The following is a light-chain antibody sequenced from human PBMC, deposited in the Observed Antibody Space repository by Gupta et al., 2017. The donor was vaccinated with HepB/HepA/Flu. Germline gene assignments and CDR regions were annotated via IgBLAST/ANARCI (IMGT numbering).Light chain of an antibody. Sequence: QSVLTQPPSASGTPGQRVTISCSGSSSNIGSNTVNWYQQLPGTAPKLLIYSNNQRPSGFPDRFSGSKSGTSASLAISGLQSEYEADYYCAAWDDSLNGPYVFGTGTKVTVL. V-gene: IGLV1-44*01. CDR3: AAWDDSLNGPYV. CDR2: SNN. J-gene: IGLJ1*01. CDR1: SSNIGSNT.